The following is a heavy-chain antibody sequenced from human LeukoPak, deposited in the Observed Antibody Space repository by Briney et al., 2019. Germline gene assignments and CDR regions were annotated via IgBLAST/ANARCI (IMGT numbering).Heavy chain of an antibody. D-gene: IGHD2-2*01. V-gene: IGHV3-21*01. CDR3: ARDYIKDIVVVPAAFDP. J-gene: IGHJ5*02. CDR1: GFTFSTYS. CDR2: ISSSSSYI. Sequence: PGGSLRLSCAASGFTFSTYSMNWVRQAPGKGLEWVSSISSSSSYIYYADSVKGRFTISRDNAKNSLYLQMNSLRAEDTAVYYCARDYIKDIVVVPAAFDPWGQGTLVTVSS.